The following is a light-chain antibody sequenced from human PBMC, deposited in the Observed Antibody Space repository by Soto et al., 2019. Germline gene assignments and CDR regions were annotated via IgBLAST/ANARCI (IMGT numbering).Light chain of an antibody. CDR2: GAS. J-gene: IGKJ1*01. CDR3: QQYVHSPT. Sequence: EIVLTQFPGTLSLSPGERATLSCRASQTVSNNYLAWYQQKPGQAPRLLIYGASTRATGIPDRFSGSGSGTDFTLTISRLEPEDFAVYSCQQYVHSPTFGQGTKVDI. CDR1: QTVSNNY. V-gene: IGKV3-20*01.